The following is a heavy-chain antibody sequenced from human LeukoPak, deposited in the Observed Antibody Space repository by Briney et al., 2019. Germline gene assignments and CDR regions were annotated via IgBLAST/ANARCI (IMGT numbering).Heavy chain of an antibody. D-gene: IGHD3-10*01. CDR1: GFTFGSYA. Sequence: PGGSLRLSCAASGFTFGSYAMSWVRQAPGKGLEWVSDINGSGGSTYYADSMKGRFTISRDNAKNSLYLQMNSLRAEDTAMYFCVRDVGAVRGEVYFDYWGQGTLVTVSS. V-gene: IGHV3-23*01. CDR2: INGSGGST. J-gene: IGHJ4*02. CDR3: VRDVGAVRGEVYFDY.